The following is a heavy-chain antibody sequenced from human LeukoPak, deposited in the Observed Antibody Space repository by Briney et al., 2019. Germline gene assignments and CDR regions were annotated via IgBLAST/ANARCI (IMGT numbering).Heavy chain of an antibody. CDR1: GGSISSSSYY. Sequence: SETLSLTCTVSGGSISSSSYYWGWIRQPPGKGLEWIGSIYYSGSTYYNPSLKSRVTISVDTSKNQFSLKLSSVTAADTAVYYCARAPSITMVRGVPRCWFDPWGQGTLVTVSS. CDR2: IYYSGST. V-gene: IGHV4-39*07. J-gene: IGHJ5*02. CDR3: ARAPSITMVRGVPRCWFDP. D-gene: IGHD3-10*01.